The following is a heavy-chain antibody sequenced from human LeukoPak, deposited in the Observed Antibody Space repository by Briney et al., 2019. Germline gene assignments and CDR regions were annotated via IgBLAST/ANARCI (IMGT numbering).Heavy chain of an antibody. CDR2: ISGSGGST. V-gene: IGHV3-23*01. CDR3: AKDIRYSSVNYYYYYIMDV. D-gene: IGHD6-19*01. J-gene: IGHJ6*02. Sequence: GGSLRLSCAASGFTFSSYAMSWVRQAPGKGLEWVSAISGSGGSTYYADSVKGRFTISRDNSKNTLDLQMNSLRAEDTAVYYCAKDIRYSSVNYYYYYIMDVWGQGTTVTVSS. CDR1: GFTFSSYA.